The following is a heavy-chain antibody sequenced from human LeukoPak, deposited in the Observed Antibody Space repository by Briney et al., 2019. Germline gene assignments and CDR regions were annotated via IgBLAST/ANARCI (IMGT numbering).Heavy chain of an antibody. V-gene: IGHV1-18*01. CDR2: ISAYNGNT. CDR1: GYTFTSYG. D-gene: IGHD2-2*01. Sequence: ASVKVSCKASGYTFTSYGISWVRQAPGQGLEWMGWISAYNGNTNYAQKLQGRVTMTTDTSTSTAYMGLRSLRSDDTAVYYCAREGNIVVVPAAIDYYGMDVWGQGTTVTVSS. CDR3: AREGNIVVVPAAIDYYGMDV. J-gene: IGHJ6*02.